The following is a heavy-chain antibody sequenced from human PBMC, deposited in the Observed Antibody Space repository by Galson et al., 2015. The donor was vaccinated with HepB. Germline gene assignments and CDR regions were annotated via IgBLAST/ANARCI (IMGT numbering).Heavy chain of an antibody. V-gene: IGHV3-7*03. CDR3: RVAGTLDY. Sequence: SLRLSCAPSGFTFSSYWMSWVRQAPGKGLEWVANIKEDGSQKYYVDSVKGRFTISRDNAKNSLYLQMNSLRAEDTAIYYCRVAGTLDYWGQGTLVTVS. CDR2: IKEDGSQK. CDR1: GFTFSSYW. J-gene: IGHJ4*02. D-gene: IGHD6-19*01.